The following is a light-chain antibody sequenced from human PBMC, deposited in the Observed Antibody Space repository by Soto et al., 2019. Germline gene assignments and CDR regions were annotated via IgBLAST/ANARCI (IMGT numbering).Light chain of an antibody. CDR3: QQYNIYPLP. J-gene: IGKJ4*01. CDR1: QDINSY. Sequence: DVQMTQSPSSLSASVGDRVTITCRASQDINSYLSWYQQTPGNAPKSLIYAASSLQTGVPSRFSGSESGTDFTLTISNLQPEDSATYYCQQYNIYPLPFCGGTQVQIK. CDR2: AAS. V-gene: IGKV1D-16*01.